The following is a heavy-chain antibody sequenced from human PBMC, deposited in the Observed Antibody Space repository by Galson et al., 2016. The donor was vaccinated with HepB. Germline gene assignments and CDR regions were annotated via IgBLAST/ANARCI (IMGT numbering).Heavy chain of an antibody. V-gene: IGHV3-23*01. CDR2: ITGSGGNT. CDR1: GFSVSKFY. Sequence: SLRLSCAASGFSVSKFYLIWVRQAPGEGLEWVSGITGSGGNTYYADSVKGRFTISRDDSKNTLYLQMNSLRAEDTAVYYCAKRPDWNYAAYYFDYGGQGTLVTVSS. CDR3: AKRPDWNYAAYYFDY. J-gene: IGHJ4*02. D-gene: IGHD1-7*01.